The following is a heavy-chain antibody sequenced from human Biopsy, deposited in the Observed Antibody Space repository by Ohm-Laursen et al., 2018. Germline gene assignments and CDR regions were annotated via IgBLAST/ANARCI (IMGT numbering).Heavy chain of an antibody. CDR1: GGSLKNYY. Sequence: SQPLSLTCTVSGGSLKNYYWSWIRQPAGKGLEWIGRVYTSGSTIYNPSLESRVTMSVVTSKNQFSLKVTSMTAADTALYYCARDYGLELGGLEAFDIWGQGTMVTVSS. J-gene: IGHJ3*02. V-gene: IGHV4-4*07. CDR2: VYTSGST. D-gene: IGHD1-7*01. CDR3: ARDYGLELGGLEAFDI.